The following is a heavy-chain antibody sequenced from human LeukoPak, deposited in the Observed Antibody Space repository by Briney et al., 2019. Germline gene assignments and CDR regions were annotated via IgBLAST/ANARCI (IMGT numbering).Heavy chain of an antibody. CDR3: ARGGSGSYFSWLDP. CDR1: GYTFTGYY. Sequence: LGASVKVSCKASGYTFTGYYIHWVRQAPGQGLECMGWINPNSGDTNYAQKFQGRVTMTRDTSISTAYMELSRLRSDDTAVYYCARGGSGSYFSWLDPWGQGTLVTVSS. CDR2: INPNSGDT. J-gene: IGHJ5*02. V-gene: IGHV1-2*03. D-gene: IGHD3-10*01.